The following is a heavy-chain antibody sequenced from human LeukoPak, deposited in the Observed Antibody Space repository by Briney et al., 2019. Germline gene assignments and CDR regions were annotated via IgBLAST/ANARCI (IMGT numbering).Heavy chain of an antibody. J-gene: IGHJ6*03. V-gene: IGHV1-69*05. D-gene: IGHD2-15*01. CDR2: IIPIIATT. CDR1: GGTFSAYA. CDR3: ATDHHPSYGGRDHYYYMDV. Sequence: SVKVSCKASGGTFSAYAISWVRQAPGQGLEWMGRIIPIIATTNYAQKFQGRVTITTDESTSTAYMEVSSLRSDDTAVYYCATDHHPSYGGRDHYYYMDVWGKGSTVTVSS.